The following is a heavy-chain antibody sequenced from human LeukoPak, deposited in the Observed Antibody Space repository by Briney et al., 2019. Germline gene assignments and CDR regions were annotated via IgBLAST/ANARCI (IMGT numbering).Heavy chain of an antibody. Sequence: PSQTLSLTCTVSGGSISSGDYYWSWIRQPPGKGLEWIGYIYYSGSTYYNPSLKSRVTISVDTSKNQFSLKLSSVTAADTAVYYCARDLEGYSGYDMVCYYGMDVWGKGTTVTVSS. V-gene: IGHV4-30-4*01. CDR1: GGSISSGDYY. J-gene: IGHJ6*04. D-gene: IGHD5-12*01. CDR2: IYYSGST. CDR3: ARDLEGYSGYDMVCYYGMDV.